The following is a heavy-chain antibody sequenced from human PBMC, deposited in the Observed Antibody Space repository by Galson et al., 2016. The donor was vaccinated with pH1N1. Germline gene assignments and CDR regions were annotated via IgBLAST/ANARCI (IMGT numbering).Heavy chain of an antibody. D-gene: IGHD3-16*01. V-gene: IGHV3-43*01. CDR3: AKEIQRGSYGMDV. CDR2: VSWDGGST. Sequence: SLRLSCAASGFTFHDYTMHWVRQTPGKGLEWVSLVSWDGGSTYYADYVKGRFTVSRDNSKNSLYLQMNSLRSEDTALYYCAKEIQRGSYGMDVWGQGTKVTVSS. J-gene: IGHJ6*02. CDR1: GFTFHDYT.